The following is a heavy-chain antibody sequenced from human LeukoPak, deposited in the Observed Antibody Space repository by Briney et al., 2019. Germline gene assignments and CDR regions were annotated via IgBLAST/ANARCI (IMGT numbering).Heavy chain of an antibody. J-gene: IGHJ4*02. Sequence: SVKVSCKASGGTFSSYAISWVRQAPGQGLEWMGGIIPIFGTANYAQKFQGRVTITTDESTSTAYMELSSPRSEDTAVYYCARGRRYYDSSGYQAPLDYWGQGTLVTVSS. CDR1: GGTFSSYA. D-gene: IGHD3-22*01. CDR3: ARGRRYYDSSGYQAPLDY. CDR2: IIPIFGTA. V-gene: IGHV1-69*05.